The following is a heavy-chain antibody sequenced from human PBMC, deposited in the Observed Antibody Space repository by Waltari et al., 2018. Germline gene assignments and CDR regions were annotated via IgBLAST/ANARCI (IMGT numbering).Heavy chain of an antibody. J-gene: IGHJ5*02. CDR2: INHSGNT. CDR3: VRDRERVALLNWFDP. D-gene: IGHD2-15*01. CDR1: GGPITMSNSY. Sequence: RLQLQESGPGLLKPSETLALTATVSGGPITMSNSYWGWIRQPPGKGLGLIGSINHSGNTYYNPSLKNGVTISVDRSKNQFSLKVNSVTAADTAVYYCVRDRERVALLNWFDPWGQGTLVTVSS. V-gene: IGHV4-39*06.